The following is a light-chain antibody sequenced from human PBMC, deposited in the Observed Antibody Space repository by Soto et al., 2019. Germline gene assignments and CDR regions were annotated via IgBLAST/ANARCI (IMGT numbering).Light chain of an antibody. V-gene: IGKV3-11*01. CDR2: DAS. Sequence: EMVLTQSPGTLSLSPGERATLSCRASQSVRGSLAWYQQKPGQAPRLLIYDASNRATGIPARFSGGGSGTDFTLTISSLEPEDFAVYYCQQRSNWPTFGPGTKVDI. CDR3: QQRSNWPT. CDR1: QSVRGS. J-gene: IGKJ3*01.